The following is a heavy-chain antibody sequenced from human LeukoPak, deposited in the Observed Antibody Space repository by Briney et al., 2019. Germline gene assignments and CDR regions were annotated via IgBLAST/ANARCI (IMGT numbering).Heavy chain of an antibody. CDR3: TTAAYCGGDCYFGA. V-gene: IGHV3-15*01. Sequence: PGGSLRLSCAASGFTFSSYWMSWVRQAPGKGLEWVGRIKSKTGGGTTDYAAPVEGRFTISRDDSKNTLYLQMNSLKTEDTAVYYCTTAAYCGGDCYFGAWGQGTLVTVSS. CDR2: IKSKTGGGTT. D-gene: IGHD2-21*02. J-gene: IGHJ4*02. CDR1: GFTFSSYW.